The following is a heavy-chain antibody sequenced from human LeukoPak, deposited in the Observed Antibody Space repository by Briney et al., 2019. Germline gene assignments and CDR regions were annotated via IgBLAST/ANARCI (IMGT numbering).Heavy chain of an antibody. D-gene: IGHD4-23*01. J-gene: IGHJ4*02. CDR2: ISGGGGAT. Sequence: PGGSLRLSCAASGFTFNYYPLAWVRQAPGKGLAWVASISGGGGATFYGDSVKGRFTVSRDNSKNTLSLQMDSLRVEDTALYYCAKDWTTVVTPKGYYFDSWGQGTLVTVSS. CDR1: GFTFNYYP. CDR3: AKDWTTVVTPKGYYFDS. V-gene: IGHV3-23*01.